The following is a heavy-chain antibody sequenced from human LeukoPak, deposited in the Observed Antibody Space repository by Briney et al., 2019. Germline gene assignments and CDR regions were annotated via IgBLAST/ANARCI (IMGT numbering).Heavy chain of an antibody. CDR3: ARDVGARLPVY. D-gene: IGHD6-6*01. V-gene: IGHV4-39*02. CDR2: IYYSGNI. Sequence: SETLSLTCTVSGVSISSSNSYWGWIRQPPGKGLEWIGSIYYSGNIYYNASLKSQVSISIDTSKNQFSLRLTSVTAADTAVYYCARDVGARLPVYWGQGTLVTVSS. CDR1: GVSISSSNSY. J-gene: IGHJ4*02.